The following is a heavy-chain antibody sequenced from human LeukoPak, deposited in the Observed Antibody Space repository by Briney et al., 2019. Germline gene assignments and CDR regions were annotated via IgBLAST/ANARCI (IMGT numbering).Heavy chain of an antibody. V-gene: IGHV3-21*01. CDR3: ASSRYDSSGYYGIIAY. D-gene: IGHD3-22*01. CDR1: GFTFSSYS. J-gene: IGHJ4*02. Sequence: GGSLRLSCAASGFTFSSYSMNWVRQAPGKGLEWVSSISSSSSYIYYADSVKGRFTISRDNAKNSLYLQMNSLRAEDTAVYYCASSRYDSSGYYGIIAYWGQGTLVTVSS. CDR2: ISSSSSYI.